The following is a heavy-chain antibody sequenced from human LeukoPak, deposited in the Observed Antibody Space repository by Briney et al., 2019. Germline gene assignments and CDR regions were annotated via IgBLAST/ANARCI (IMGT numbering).Heavy chain of an antibody. CDR1: GFTFSSYA. D-gene: IGHD2-8*01. CDR2: ISYDGSNK. Sequence: GGSLRLSCAASGFTFSSYAMHWVRQAPGKGLEWVAVISYDGSNKYYADSVKGRLTISRDNSKNTLYLQMNSLRAEDTAVYYCARVANGGAYYYYYYMDVWGKGTTVTVSS. J-gene: IGHJ6*03. V-gene: IGHV3-30*04. CDR3: ARVANGGAYYYYYYMDV.